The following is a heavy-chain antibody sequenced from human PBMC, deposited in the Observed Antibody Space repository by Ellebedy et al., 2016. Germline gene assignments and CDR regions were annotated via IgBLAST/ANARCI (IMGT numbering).Heavy chain of an antibody. V-gene: IGHV3-53*01. D-gene: IGHD3-10*01. J-gene: IGHJ4*02. CDR1: GFTVSSNY. CDR2: IYSGGST. CDR3: AKDTFGELWLFDY. Sequence: GESLKISCAASGFTVSSNYMSWVRQAPGKGLEWVSVIYSGGSTYYADSVKGRFTISRDNSKNTLYLQMNSLRAEDTAVYYCAKDTFGELWLFDYWGQGTLVTVSS.